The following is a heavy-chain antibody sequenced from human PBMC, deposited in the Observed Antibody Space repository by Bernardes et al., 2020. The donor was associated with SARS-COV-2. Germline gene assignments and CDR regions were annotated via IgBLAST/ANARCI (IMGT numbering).Heavy chain of an antibody. J-gene: IGHJ6*02. CDR2: IYPGDSDT. D-gene: IGHD4-17*01. CDR3: ARPSYGDFGVDV. Sequence: GESLKISCKGSDYTFTNYWIGWVRQMPGKGLEWMGIIYPGDSDTKYSPSFQGRVTISADKSVNTAYLQWSSLKASDTAIYYCARPSYGDFGVDVWGQGTTVTVS. V-gene: IGHV5-51*01. CDR1: DYTFTNYW.